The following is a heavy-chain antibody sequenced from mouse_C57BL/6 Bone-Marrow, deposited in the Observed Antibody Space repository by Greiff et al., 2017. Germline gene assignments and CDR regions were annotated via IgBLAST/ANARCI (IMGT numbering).Heavy chain of an antibody. CDR1: GFNIKDDY. Sequence: VHVKQSGAELVRPGASVKLSCTASGFNIKDDYMHWVKQRPEQGLEWIGWIDPENGDTEYASKFQGKATITADTSSNTAYLQLSSLTSEDTAVYYCTTSYIRFYWGQGTLVTVSA. D-gene: IGHD1-1*01. CDR3: TTSYIRFY. CDR2: IDPENGDT. J-gene: IGHJ3*01. V-gene: IGHV14-4*01.